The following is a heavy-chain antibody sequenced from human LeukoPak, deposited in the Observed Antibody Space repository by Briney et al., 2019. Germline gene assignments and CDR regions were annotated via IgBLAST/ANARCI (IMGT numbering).Heavy chain of an antibody. CDR2: IYWNDDK. Sequence: SGPTLVNPTQTLTLTCTFSGFSLSTSGVGVGWIRQPPGKALEWLALIYWNDDKRYSPSLKSRLTITKDTSKNQVVLTMTNMDPVDTATYYCAHRRSGMITFGGAIVDAFDIWGQGTMVTVSS. D-gene: IGHD3-16*02. V-gene: IGHV2-5*01. J-gene: IGHJ3*02. CDR3: AHRRSGMITFGGAIVDAFDI. CDR1: GFSLSTSGVG.